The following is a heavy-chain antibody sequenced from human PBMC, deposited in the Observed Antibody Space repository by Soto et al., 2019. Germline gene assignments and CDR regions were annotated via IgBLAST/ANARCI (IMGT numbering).Heavy chain of an antibody. D-gene: IGHD3-10*01. J-gene: IGHJ4*01. CDR3: ASLSRFALDY. V-gene: IGHV3-21*01. Sequence: GGSLRLSCAASGFTFSNYGMHWVRQAPGKGLEWVSSISSSSSYIYYTDSVKGRFTISRDNAKNSLYLQMNSLRAEDTAVYYCASLSRFALDYWGQGSMVTVYS. CDR2: ISSSSSYI. CDR1: GFTFSNYG.